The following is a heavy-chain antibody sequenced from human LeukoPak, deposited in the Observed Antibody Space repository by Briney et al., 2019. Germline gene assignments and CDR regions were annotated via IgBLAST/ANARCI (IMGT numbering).Heavy chain of an antibody. J-gene: IGHJ4*02. CDR3: ARGPYYDILTGYVYYFDY. CDR2: IYPSGST. V-gene: IGHV4-34*09. CDR1: GGSFSGYS. Sequence: SETLSLTCAVYGGSFSGYSWTWIRQPPGRGLDWIGEIYPSGSTNCNPSLKSRVTISVDTSKNQFSLKLSSVTAADTAVYYCARGPYYDILTGYVYYFDYWGQGTLVTVSS. D-gene: IGHD3-9*01.